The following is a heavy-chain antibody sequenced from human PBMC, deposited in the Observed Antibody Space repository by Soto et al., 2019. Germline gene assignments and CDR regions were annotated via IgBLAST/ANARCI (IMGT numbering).Heavy chain of an antibody. V-gene: IGHV3-33*01. CDR2: IWYDGSNK. CDR1: GFTFSSYG. J-gene: IGHJ3*02. CDR3: ARDPRYKVGDPPGDAFDI. Sequence: QVQLVESGGGVVQPGRSLRLSCAASGFTFSSYGMHWVRQAPGKGLEWVAVIWYDGSNKYYADSVKGRFTISRDNSKNTLYLQMNSLRAEDTAVYYCARDPRYKVGDPPGDAFDIWGQGTMVTVSS. D-gene: IGHD4-17*01.